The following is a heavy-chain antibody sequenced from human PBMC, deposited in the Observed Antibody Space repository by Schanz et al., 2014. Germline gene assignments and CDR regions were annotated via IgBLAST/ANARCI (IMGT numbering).Heavy chain of an antibody. V-gene: IGHV1-18*01. CDR3: AKAEYDILADSYSRLDP. CDR1: GYIFLNSG. D-gene: IGHD3-9*01. Sequence: QIQLVQSGPEVKKPGATVKVSCKASGYIFLNSGISWVRQAPGQGLEWVGWISVYTGNTKYGQKVQGRVTMTADTSTNTAYMELRSLRSDDTAVYYCAKAEYDILADSYSRLDPWGQGTLVTVSS. CDR2: ISVYTGNT. J-gene: IGHJ5*02.